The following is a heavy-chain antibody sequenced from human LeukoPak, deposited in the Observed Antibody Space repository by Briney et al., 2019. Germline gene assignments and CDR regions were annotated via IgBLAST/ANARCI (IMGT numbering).Heavy chain of an antibody. CDR1: GFTFSDYS. CDR3: ARGPRNSSSYQYFQH. J-gene: IGHJ1*01. Sequence: PGGSLRLSCAASGFTFSDYSMNWVRQAPGKGLEWVSSISSSSAYIYYADSVKGRFTVYRDNAETSLSLQMNSLRAEDSAIYHCARGPRNSSSYQYFQHWGQGTLVTVSA. V-gene: IGHV3-21*01. D-gene: IGHD6-13*01. CDR2: ISSSSAYI.